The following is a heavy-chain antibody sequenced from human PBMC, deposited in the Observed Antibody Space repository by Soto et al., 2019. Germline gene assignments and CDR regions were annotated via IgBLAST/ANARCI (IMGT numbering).Heavy chain of an antibody. CDR1: GFTFNNDW. J-gene: IGHJ4*02. D-gene: IGHD3-10*01. Sequence: AGGSLRLSCVVSGFTFNNDWMTWVRQAPGEGLEWVANIHLRGSEKYYVDSVEGRFTISRDNAKNSLYLQMNSLRVEDTAVYYCARDPSFGALDYWGQGALVTVSS. V-gene: IGHV3-7*01. CDR3: ARDPSFGALDY. CDR2: IHLRGSEK.